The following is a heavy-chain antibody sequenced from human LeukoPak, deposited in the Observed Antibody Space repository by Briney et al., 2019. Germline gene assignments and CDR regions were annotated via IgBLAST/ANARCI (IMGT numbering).Heavy chain of an antibody. Sequence: PGGSLRLSCAASGFTFSSYDMNWVRQAPGKGLEWVSAISGSGGSIYYADSVKGWFTISRDNSKNTLYLQMNSLRAEDTAVYHCAKLPYFAYFDYWGQGTLVSVSS. V-gene: IGHV3-23*01. CDR1: GFTFSSYD. CDR2: ISGSGGSI. D-gene: IGHD3-9*01. J-gene: IGHJ4*02. CDR3: AKLPYFAYFDY.